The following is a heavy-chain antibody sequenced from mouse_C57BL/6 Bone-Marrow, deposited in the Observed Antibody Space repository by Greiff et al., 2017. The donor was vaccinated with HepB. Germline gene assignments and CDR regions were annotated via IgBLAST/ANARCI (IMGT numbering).Heavy chain of an antibody. CDR3: ARRFYYVDY. CDR1: GYSITSGYY. J-gene: IGHJ2*01. D-gene: IGHD2-1*01. CDR2: ISYDGSN. Sequence: EVQRVESGPGLVKPSQSLSLTCSVPGYSITSGYYWNWIRQFPGNKLEWMGYISYDGSNNYNPSLKNRISITRDTSKNQFFLKLNSVTTEDTATYYCARRFYYVDYWGQGTTLTVSS. V-gene: IGHV3-6*01.